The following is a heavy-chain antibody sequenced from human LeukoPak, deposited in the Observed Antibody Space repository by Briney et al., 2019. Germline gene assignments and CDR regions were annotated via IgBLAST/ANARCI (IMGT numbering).Heavy chain of an antibody. Sequence: PGGSLRLSCAASGFTFSSYGMHWVRQAPGKGLEWVAVISYDGSNKYYADSVKGRFTISRDNSKNTLYLQMNSLRAEDTAVYYCAKDSIVGAARGAFDIWGQGTMVTVSS. J-gene: IGHJ3*02. D-gene: IGHD1-26*01. CDR1: GFTFSSYG. CDR2: ISYDGSNK. V-gene: IGHV3-30*18. CDR3: AKDSIVGAARGAFDI.